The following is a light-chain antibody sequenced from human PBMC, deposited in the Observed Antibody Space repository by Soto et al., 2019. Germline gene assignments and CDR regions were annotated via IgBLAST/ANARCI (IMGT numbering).Light chain of an antibody. Sequence: DIQMTQSPSTLPASVGYRVTITCRASQSIDSWLAWYQQKPGKAPKLLIYAASSLQRGVPSTFSGGGSGTDFTLTISSLQPEDFATYYCQQSYSSITFGQGTRLEIK. CDR2: AAS. CDR3: QQSYSSIT. J-gene: IGKJ5*01. V-gene: IGKV1-39*01. CDR1: QSIDSW.